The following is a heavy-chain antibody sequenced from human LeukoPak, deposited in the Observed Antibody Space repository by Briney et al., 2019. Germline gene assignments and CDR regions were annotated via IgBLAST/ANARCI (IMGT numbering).Heavy chain of an antibody. CDR1: GGSLNGYY. CDR2: GNHNGGT. CDR3: AKNGQSGFSFDP. D-gene: IGHD1-26*01. Sequence: PSETLSLTCAVYGGSLNGYYWSWIRQSPGKGLEWIGEGNHNGGTKYNPSLKSRVTISADSSKNQFSLKLSFVTAADSAVYHCAKNGQSGFSFDPWGQGTLVTV. V-gene: IGHV4-34*01. J-gene: IGHJ5*02.